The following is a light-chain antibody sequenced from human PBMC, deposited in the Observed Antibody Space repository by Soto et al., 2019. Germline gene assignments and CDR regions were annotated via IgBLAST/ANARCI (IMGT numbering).Light chain of an antibody. CDR3: QQYNNYWT. V-gene: IGKV1-5*03. J-gene: IGKJ1*01. CDR2: KAS. Sequence: DIQMTQSPSTLSASVGDRVTITCRASQSISSWLAWYQQKPGKAPKLLIYKASSLESGVPSRFSGSGSGTEFTLTISSLQPDDFETYYCQQYNNYWTFGQGTEVEIK. CDR1: QSISSW.